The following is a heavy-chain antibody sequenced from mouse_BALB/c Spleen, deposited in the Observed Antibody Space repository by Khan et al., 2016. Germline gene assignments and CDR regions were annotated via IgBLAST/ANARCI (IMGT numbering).Heavy chain of an antibody. CDR1: GYSITSGYY. V-gene: IGHV3-6*02. D-gene: IGHD1-1*01. CDR3: VRWDFGSRRYYFDY. CDR2: ISYDGSN. J-gene: IGHJ2*01. Sequence: VQLKESGPGLVKPSQSLSLTCSVTGYSITSGYYWNWIRQFPGNKLEWMGYISYDGSNNYNPSLKNRFSITRDTSRNQFFLKLNSVTTEDTATYYGVRWDFGSRRYYFDYWGQGTTLTVSS.